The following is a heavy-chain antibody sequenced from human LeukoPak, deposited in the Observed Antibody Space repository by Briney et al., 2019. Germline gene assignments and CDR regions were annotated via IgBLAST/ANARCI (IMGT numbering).Heavy chain of an antibody. V-gene: IGHV4-4*02. CDR1: GDSISSDIW. D-gene: IGHD2-2*01. CDR2: IHHSGGI. Sequence: SETLSLTCAVSGDSISSDIWWNWVRQPPGKGLEWIGEIHHSGGINYNPSLKSRVTISVDTSKNQFSLKLGSVTAADTAVYYCARGDVVVPAAMPAGPGNWFDPWGQGTLVTVSS. CDR3: ARGDVVVPAAMPAGPGNWFDP. J-gene: IGHJ5*02.